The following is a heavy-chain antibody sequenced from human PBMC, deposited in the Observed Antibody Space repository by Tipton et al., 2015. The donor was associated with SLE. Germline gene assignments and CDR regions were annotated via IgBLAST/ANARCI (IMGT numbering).Heavy chain of an antibody. CDR3: ARVGSGVDY. CDR2: IYYSGST. V-gene: IGHV4-59*01. J-gene: IGHJ4*02. D-gene: IGHD3-10*01. Sequence: LRLSCTVSGGSISSYYWSWIRQPPGKGLEWIGYIYYSGSTNYNPSLKSRVTISVYTSKNQFSLKLSSVTAADTAVYYCARVGSGVDYWGQGTLVTVSS. CDR1: GGSISSYY.